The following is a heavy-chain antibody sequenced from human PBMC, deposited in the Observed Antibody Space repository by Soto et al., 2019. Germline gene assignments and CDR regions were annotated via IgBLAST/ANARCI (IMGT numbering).Heavy chain of an antibody. V-gene: IGHV1-69*02. Sequence: QVQLVQSGAEVKKPGSSVKVSCKASGGTFSTYTITWVRQAPGQGLEWMGRIIPIIGIINYAQKFQGRVTITADKFTGTAYMELTRQRSDDTAVDCCAGNPDSHYNDSHASSHPWCQGALGTVSS. J-gene: IGHJ5*02. D-gene: IGHD3-22*01. CDR2: IIPIIGII. CDR1: GGTFSTYT. CDR3: AGNPDSHYNDSHASSHP.